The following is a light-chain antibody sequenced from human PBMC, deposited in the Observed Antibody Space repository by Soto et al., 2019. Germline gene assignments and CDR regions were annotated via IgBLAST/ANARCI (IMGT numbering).Light chain of an antibody. J-gene: IGKJ1*01. CDR2: GAS. CDR3: QQYVSSPWA. CDR1: QTVISN. Sequence: EIVMTQSPATLSVSPGERATLSCRASQTVISNLAWYQQKPGQAPRLLIYGASRRATGIPDRFTGSGSGTDFTLTISRLEPEDFAVYYCQQYVSSPWAFGQGTKVDIK. V-gene: IGKV3-20*01.